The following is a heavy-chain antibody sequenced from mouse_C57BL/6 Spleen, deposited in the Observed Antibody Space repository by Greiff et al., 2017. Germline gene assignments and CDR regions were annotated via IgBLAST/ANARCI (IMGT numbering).Heavy chain of an antibody. J-gene: IGHJ4*01. CDR3: ATLTVVDAMDY. V-gene: IGHV1-7*01. CDR1: GYTFTSYW. Sequence: QVQLKQSGAELAKPGASVKLSCKASGYTFTSYWMHWVKQRPGQGLEWIGYINPSSGYTKYNQKFKDKATLTADKSSSTAYMQLSSLTYEDSAVYYCATLTVVDAMDYWGQGTSVTVSS. CDR2: INPSSGYT. D-gene: IGHD1-1*01.